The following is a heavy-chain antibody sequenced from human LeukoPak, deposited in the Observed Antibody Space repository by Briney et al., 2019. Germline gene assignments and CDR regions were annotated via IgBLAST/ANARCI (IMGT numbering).Heavy chain of an antibody. J-gene: IGHJ3*02. CDR1: GFTFDDYA. Sequence: PGGSLRLSCAASGFTFDDYAMHWVRQAPGKGLEWVSGISWISGSIGYADSVKGRFTISRDNAKNSLYLQMNSLRAEDMALYYCAKGDGPYNSNEPAFDIWGQGTMVTVSS. CDR2: ISWISGSI. D-gene: IGHD1-20*01. CDR3: AKGDGPYNSNEPAFDI. V-gene: IGHV3-9*03.